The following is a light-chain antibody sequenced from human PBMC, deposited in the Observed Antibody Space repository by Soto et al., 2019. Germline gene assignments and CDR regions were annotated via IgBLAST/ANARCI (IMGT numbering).Light chain of an antibody. CDR1: SSDVGGYDY. Sequence: QSVLTQPASVSGSPGQSVTISCTGASSDVGGYDYVSWYQQHPGKAPKLILYVVNNRPSGVSNHFSGSKSGNTASLIISGLQADDEADYYCSSYSTTSTLVFGSGTKLTVL. CDR3: SSYSTTSTLV. CDR2: VVN. J-gene: IGLJ1*01. V-gene: IGLV2-14*01.